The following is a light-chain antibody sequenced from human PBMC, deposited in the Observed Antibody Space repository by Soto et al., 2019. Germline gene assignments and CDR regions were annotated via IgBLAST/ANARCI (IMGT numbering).Light chain of an antibody. Sequence: DVQMTQSPSXLSASVGDSVSITCRASQGLSTSLAWFQQKPGKPPRFLIYDVSRLQTGVPPRFSGSGSGTHFTLTITSLQPEDFTTYYCHHYTCYPFTFGGGTRV. J-gene: IGKJ4*01. CDR2: DVS. V-gene: IGKV1-16*01. CDR3: HHYTCYPFT. CDR1: QGLSTS.